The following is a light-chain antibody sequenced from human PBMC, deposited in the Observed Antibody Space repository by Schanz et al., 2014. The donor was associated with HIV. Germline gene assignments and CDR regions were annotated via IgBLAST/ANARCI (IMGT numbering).Light chain of an antibody. J-gene: IGKJ4*01. CDR2: GAS. V-gene: IGKV3-11*01. CDR3: QQRSNWPLT. CDR1: QSVSSN. Sequence: EIVLTQSPGTLSLSPGERATLSCRASQSVSSNLAWSQQKPGQAPRLLIYGASSRATGTPDRVSGSGSGTDFTLTISSLEPEDFAVYYCQQRSNWPLTFGGGTKVEIK.